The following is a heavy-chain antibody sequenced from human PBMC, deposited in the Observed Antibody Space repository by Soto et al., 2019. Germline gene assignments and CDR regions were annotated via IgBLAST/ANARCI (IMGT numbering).Heavy chain of an antibody. CDR2: ISSSSSYI. CDR3: ARGFDTRTYYDFWSGYHYYFDY. J-gene: IGHJ4*02. Sequence: GGSLRLSCAASGFTFSSYSMNWVRQAPGKGLEWVSSISSSSSYIYYADSVKGRFTISRDNAKNSLYLQMNSLRAEDTAVYYCARGFDTRTYYDFWSGYHYYFDYWGQGTLVTVSS. V-gene: IGHV3-21*01. D-gene: IGHD3-3*01. CDR1: GFTFSSYS.